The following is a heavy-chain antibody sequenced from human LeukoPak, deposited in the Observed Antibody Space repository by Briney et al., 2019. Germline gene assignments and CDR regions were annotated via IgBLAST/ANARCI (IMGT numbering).Heavy chain of an antibody. Sequence: SETLSLTCTVSGGSISSTNYYWGWIRQPPGKGLEWIGSISYSGDTYYNPSLKSRVTISIDTSKNQFSLKLSSVTAADTAVYYCTNSGGFGEFPFDYWGQGTLVTVSS. V-gene: IGHV4-39*07. J-gene: IGHJ4*02. CDR1: GGSISSTNYY. D-gene: IGHD3-10*01. CDR2: ISYSGDT. CDR3: TNSGGFGEFPFDY.